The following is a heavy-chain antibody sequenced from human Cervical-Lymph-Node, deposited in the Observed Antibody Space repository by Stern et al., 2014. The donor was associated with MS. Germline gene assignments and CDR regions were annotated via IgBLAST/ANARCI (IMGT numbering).Heavy chain of an antibody. CDR1: GFTSNTYS. CDR3: ARDSGSGMLYYFDF. Sequence: DQLVESGGGLVQPGGSLRLSCAVSGFTSNTYSLNWVRQAPGKGLEWVSYISSSSSTIHYADSVKGRFTIFRDNAKNSLYLQMNSLRAEDTAVYYCARDSGSGMLYYFDFWGQGSLVAVSS. V-gene: IGHV3-48*01. D-gene: IGHD2-15*01. J-gene: IGHJ4*02. CDR2: ISSSSSTI.